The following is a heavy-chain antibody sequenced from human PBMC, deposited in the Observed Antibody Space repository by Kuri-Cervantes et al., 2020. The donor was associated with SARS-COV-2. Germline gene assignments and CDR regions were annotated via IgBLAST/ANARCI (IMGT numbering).Heavy chain of an antibody. CDR2: IYYSGST. CDR3: ARTRGGGYSSSWYY. J-gene: IGHJ4*02. CDR1: GGSISSYY. D-gene: IGHD6-13*01. V-gene: IGHV4-59*05. Sequence: SETLSLTCTVSGGSISSYYWSWIRQPPGKGLEWIGSIYYSGSTYYNPSLKSRVTISVDTSKNQFSLKLSSVTAADTAVYYCARTRGGGYSSSWYYWGQGTLVTVSS.